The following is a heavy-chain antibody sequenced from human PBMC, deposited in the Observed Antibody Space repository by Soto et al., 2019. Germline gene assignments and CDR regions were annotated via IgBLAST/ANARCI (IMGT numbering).Heavy chain of an antibody. Sequence: QVQLVQSGAEVKKPGASVKVSCKASGYTFINYYIHWVRQAPGQRLEWMGWINPKSGDTHYTPTFQGRVTMTGDTSINTAYMELTWLTSDDTAVYYCARVVETAAVPLDYWGQGTQVTVSS. CDR3: ARVVETAAVPLDY. D-gene: IGHD5-18*01. CDR1: GYTFINYY. CDR2: INPKSGDT. J-gene: IGHJ4*02. V-gene: IGHV1-2*02.